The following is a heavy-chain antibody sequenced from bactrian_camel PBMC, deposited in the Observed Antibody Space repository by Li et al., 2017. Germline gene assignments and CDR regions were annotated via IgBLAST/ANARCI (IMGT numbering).Heavy chain of an antibody. V-gene: IGHV3S61*01. J-gene: IGHJ4*01. CDR2: IISSDGRT. CDR3: AADLSYYSDYDVREGSQNECGSGPN. CDR1: GFTFDDSD. Sequence: HVQLVESGGGSVQAGETLRLSCTASGFTFDDSDMGWYRQAPGNECELVSIISSDGRTYYADSVKGRFTISQDNAKNMVYLQMNSLKSEDTGVYYCAADLSYYSDYDVREGSQNECGSGPNWGQGTQVTVS. D-gene: IGHD4*01.